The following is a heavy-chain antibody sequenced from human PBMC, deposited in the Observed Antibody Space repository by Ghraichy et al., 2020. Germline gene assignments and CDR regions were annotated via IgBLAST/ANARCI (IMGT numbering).Heavy chain of an antibody. V-gene: IGHV1-46*01. CDR2: INPSGGST. CDR3: ASGGVGVASSL. J-gene: IGHJ4*02. Sequence: ASVKVSCKASGYTFTSYYMHWVRQAPGQGLEWMGIINPSGGSTSYAQKFQGRVTMTRDTSTSTVYMELSGLRSEDTAVYYCASGGVGVASSLWGQGTLVTVSS. CDR1: GYTFTSYY. D-gene: IGHD5-12*01.